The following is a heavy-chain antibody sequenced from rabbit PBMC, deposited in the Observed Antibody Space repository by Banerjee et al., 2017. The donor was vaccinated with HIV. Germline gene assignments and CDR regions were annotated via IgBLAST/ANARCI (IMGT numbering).Heavy chain of an antibody. V-gene: IGHV1S40*01. CDR2: INTSSGST. CDR3: ARDQFASSALHL. Sequence: QSLEESGGDLVKPGASLTLTCTASGFSFSNKYVMCWVRQAPGKGLEWIACINTSSGSTVYATWAKGRFTISRTSSTTVALQMTSLTAADTATYFCARDQFASSALHLWGQGTLVTVS. CDR1: GFSFSNKYV. D-gene: IGHD1-1*01. J-gene: IGHJ4*01.